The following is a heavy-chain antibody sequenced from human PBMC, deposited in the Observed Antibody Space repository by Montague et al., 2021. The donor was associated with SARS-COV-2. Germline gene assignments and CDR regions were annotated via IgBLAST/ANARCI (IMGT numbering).Heavy chain of an antibody. CDR3: ARWGLNNAFDI. D-gene: IGHD1/OR15-1a*01. CDR1: GDSISRSHYF. J-gene: IGHJ3*02. Sequence: SDTLSLTCSVSGDSISRSHYFWAWIRQPPGMGLEWIGSIYFTGKTYYHPSLKSRVTISIDTSENHFSLRLSSVTAADSAVFYCARWGLNNAFDIWGLGTMITISS. CDR2: IYFTGKT. V-gene: IGHV4-39*02.